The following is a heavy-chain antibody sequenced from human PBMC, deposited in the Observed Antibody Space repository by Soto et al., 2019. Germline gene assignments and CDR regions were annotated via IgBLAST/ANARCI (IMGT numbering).Heavy chain of an antibody. D-gene: IGHD6-13*01. CDR3: AKVWDSSSRYASIFDY. CDR1: GFTFSSYA. V-gene: IGHV3-23*01. Sequence: GGSLRLSCAASGFTFSSYAMSWVRQAPGKGLEWVSAISGSGGSTYYADSVKGRFTISRDNSKNTLYLQMNSLRAEDTAVYYCAKVWDSSSRYASIFDYWGQGTLVTVSS. J-gene: IGHJ4*02. CDR2: ISGSGGST.